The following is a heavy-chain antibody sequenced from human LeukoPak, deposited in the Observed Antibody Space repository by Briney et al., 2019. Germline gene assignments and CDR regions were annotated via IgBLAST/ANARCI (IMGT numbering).Heavy chain of an antibody. D-gene: IGHD1-1*01. CDR2: IGISSGNT. CDR3: ARDHNYAFDN. V-gene: IGHV3-11*06. J-gene: IGHJ4*02. CDR1: GFPFIDYS. Sequence: GGSLRLSCAASGFPFIDYSMNWVRQAPGKGLEWISYIGISSGNTKYADSVKGRFTISRDYAKNSLYPQMNSLRVEDTAVYFCARDHNYAFDNWGQGTLVTVSS.